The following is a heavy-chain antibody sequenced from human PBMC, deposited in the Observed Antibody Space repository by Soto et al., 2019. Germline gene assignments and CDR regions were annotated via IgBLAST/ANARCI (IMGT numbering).Heavy chain of an antibody. CDR1: GFTFSNAW. D-gene: IGHD3-22*01. V-gene: IGHV3-15*07. CDR2: IKSKTDGGTT. CDR3: TTFINMYYYDSSGYYFDY. Sequence: GGSLRLSCAASGFTFSNAWMNWVRQAPGKGLEWVGRIKSKTDGGTTDYAAPVKGRFTISRDDSKNTLYLQMNSLKTEDTAVYYCTTFINMYYYDSSGYYFDYWAREPWSPSPQ. J-gene: IGHJ4*02.